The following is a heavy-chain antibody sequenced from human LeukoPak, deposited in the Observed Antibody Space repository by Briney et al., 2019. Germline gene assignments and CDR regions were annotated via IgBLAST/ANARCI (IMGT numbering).Heavy chain of an antibody. D-gene: IGHD6-19*01. CDR1: GYTFTSYY. CDR3: ARSIAVAGTPYYYYYGMDV. V-gene: IGHV1-46*01. J-gene: IGHJ6*02. Sequence: ASVKVSCKASGYTFTSYYMHWVRQAPGQGLEWMGIINPSGGSTSYAQKFQGRVTMTRDTSTSTVYMELSSLRSEDTAVYYCARSIAVAGTPYYYYYGMDVWGQGTTVTVSS. CDR2: INPSGGST.